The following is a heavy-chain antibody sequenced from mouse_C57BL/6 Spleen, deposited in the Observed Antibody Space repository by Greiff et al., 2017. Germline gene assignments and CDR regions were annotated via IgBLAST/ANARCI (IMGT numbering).Heavy chain of an antibody. V-gene: IGHV5-4*03. J-gene: IGHJ1*03. CDR3: ARAVDGYFDV. Sequence: EVKLVESGGGLVKPGGSLKLSCAASGFTFSSYAMSWVRQTPEKRLEWVATISAGGSYTYYPDNVKGRITISRDNDKNNLYLQMSHLKSEETAMYYFARAVDGYFDVWGTGTTLTVSS. CDR2: ISAGGSYT. CDR1: GFTFSSYA.